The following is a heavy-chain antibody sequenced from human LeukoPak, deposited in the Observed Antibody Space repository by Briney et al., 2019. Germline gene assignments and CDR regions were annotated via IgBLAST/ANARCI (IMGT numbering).Heavy chain of an antibody. D-gene: IGHD1-26*01. CDR1: GFTFSNYA. CDR2: ISGSTGST. Sequence: SGGSLRLSCAASGFTFSNYAMNWVRQAPGKGLEWVSLISGSTGSTYYADSVKGRFSISRDNSKNTVYLQMNSLRAEDTAVYSCAVPQWELLNWGQGTLVTVSS. J-gene: IGHJ4*02. CDR3: AVPQWELLN. V-gene: IGHV3-23*01.